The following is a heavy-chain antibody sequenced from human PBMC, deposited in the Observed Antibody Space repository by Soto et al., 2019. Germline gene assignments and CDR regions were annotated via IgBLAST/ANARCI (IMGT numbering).Heavy chain of an antibody. J-gene: IGHJ4*02. V-gene: IGHV1-46*01. CDR1: GYTFTNYH. CDR2: INPNGGIT. D-gene: IGHD6-19*01. Sequence: QVQVVQSGAEVKNPGASVKVSCKTSGYTFTNYHAHWVRQAPGQGLEWMGAINPNGGITTYPQHLQGRVTMTSDSYTSTVYMEMGSLRSDDSAVYYCALPKNTLGWYNFWGQGTLVTVS. CDR3: ALPKNTLGWYNF.